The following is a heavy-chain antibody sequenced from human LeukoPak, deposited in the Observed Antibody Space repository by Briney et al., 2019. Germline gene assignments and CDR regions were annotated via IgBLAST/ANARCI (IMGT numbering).Heavy chain of an antibody. J-gene: IGHJ4*02. CDR1: GYTFTSYG. V-gene: IGHV1-18*01. CDR3: AGEYYYDSSGYYHFDY. Sequence: ASVKVSCKASGYTFTSYGISWVRQAPGQGLEWMGWISAYNGNTNYAQKLQGRVTMTTDTSTSTAYMELRSLRSEDTAVYYCAGEYYYDSSGYYHFDYWGQGTLVTVSS. D-gene: IGHD3-22*01. CDR2: ISAYNGNT.